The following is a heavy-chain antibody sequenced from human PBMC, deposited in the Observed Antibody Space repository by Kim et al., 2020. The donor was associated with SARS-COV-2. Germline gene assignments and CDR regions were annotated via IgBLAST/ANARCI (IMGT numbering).Heavy chain of an antibody. D-gene: IGHD3-10*01. CDR1: GFMFSSST. CDR3: ARDMWGGAGSSYGPRYNWFDP. V-gene: IGHV3-21*01. Sequence: GGSLRLSCAASGFMFSSSTMNWVRQAPGKGLEWVTSISSGSTYIYYADSLKGRFTISRDNAKNSLYLQMNSLRLEDTAVYYCARDMWGGAGSSYGPRYNWFDPWGQGTLVTVSS. J-gene: IGHJ5*02. CDR2: ISSGSTYI.